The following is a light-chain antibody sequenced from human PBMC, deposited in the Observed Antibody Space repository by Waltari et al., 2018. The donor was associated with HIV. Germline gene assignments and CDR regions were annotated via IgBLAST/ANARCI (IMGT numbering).Light chain of an antibody. CDR1: SSDVGDYNY. Sequence: QSALTQPRSVSGSPGQSVTISCTGTSSDVGDYNYLSWYQQHPGKAPKVMIYDVTKRPSGVPDRFSGSKSGNTASLTISGLQAEDEADYYCCSYTGTYTLLFGGGTKLTVL. V-gene: IGLV2-11*01. CDR2: DVT. J-gene: IGLJ3*02. CDR3: CSYTGTYTLL.